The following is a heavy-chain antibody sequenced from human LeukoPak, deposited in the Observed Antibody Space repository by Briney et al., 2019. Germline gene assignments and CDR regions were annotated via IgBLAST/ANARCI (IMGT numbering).Heavy chain of an antibody. CDR1: GGSFSGYY. J-gene: IGHJ6*02. V-gene: IGHV4-34*01. CDR2: INHSGST. CDR3: ARMNRSKSPSYDSWSGSNMFGMDV. D-gene: IGHD3-3*01. Sequence: SETLSLTCAVYGGSFSGYYWSWIRQPPGKGLEWIGEINHSGSTNYNPSLKSRVTISVDTSKNQFSLKLSSVTAADTAVYYCARMNRSKSPSYDSWSGSNMFGMDVWGQGTTVTVSS.